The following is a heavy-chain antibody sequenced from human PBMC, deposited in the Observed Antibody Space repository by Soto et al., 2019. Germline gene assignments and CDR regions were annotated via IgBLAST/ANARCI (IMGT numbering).Heavy chain of an antibody. CDR2: IHGGGDGA. V-gene: IGHV3-23*01. Sequence: GGSLRLSCAASGFTFSNFAMSWVRQAPGKGLEWVSGIHGGGDGAYYADPLEGRFAISRDNSRNTLYLQMNSLRAEDTAVYYCESVVNADAFDIWGQGTMVTVSS. J-gene: IGHJ3*02. CDR1: GFTFSNFA. D-gene: IGHD2-2*01. CDR3: ESVVNADAFDI.